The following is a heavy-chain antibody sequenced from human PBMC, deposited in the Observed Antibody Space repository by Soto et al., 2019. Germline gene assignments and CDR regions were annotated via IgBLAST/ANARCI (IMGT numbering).Heavy chain of an antibody. CDR3: ASPVVVVIRYYYYGKDV. CDR1: GFTFSSYA. J-gene: IGHJ6*02. D-gene: IGHD3-22*01. Sequence: VGSLRLSCAASGFTFSSYAMSWVRQAPGKGLEWVSAISGSGGSTYYADSVKGRFTISRDNSKNTLYLQMNSLRAEDTAVYYCASPVVVVIRYYYYGKDVWGQGTTVTVSS. CDR2: ISGSGGST. V-gene: IGHV3-23*01.